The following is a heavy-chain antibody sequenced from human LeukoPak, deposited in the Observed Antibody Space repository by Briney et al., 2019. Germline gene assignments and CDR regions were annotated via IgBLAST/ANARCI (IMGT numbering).Heavy chain of an antibody. CDR1: GYTFSDYY. D-gene: IGHD2-15*01. J-gene: IGHJ4*02. Sequence: VKVSCKATGYTFSDYYLHWVRQAPGQGLEWMGWIIPDSGDTNYAQKFQGRVTMTRDTSISTAHMELSSLRSEDTAVYYCARGAPGSYCSGGSCPYFDYWGQGTLISVSS. CDR3: ARGAPGSYCSGGSCPYFDY. V-gene: IGHV1-2*02. CDR2: IIPDSGDT.